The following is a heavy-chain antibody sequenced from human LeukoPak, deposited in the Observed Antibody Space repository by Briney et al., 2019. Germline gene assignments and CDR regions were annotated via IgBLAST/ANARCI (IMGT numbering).Heavy chain of an antibody. CDR3: TLTTLAVVYYFDY. Sequence: GRSLRLSCSASGFTFGDYAMDWVRQAPGKGLEWVAVISSDGTNKYYAESVRGRFTISRDNSANTLYLYMHSLQGAATSVYYCTLTTLAVVYYFDYWGQGTLVTVSS. V-gene: IGHV3-30*04. D-gene: IGHD1/OR15-1a*01. CDR1: GFTFGDYA. CDR2: ISSDGTNK. J-gene: IGHJ4*02.